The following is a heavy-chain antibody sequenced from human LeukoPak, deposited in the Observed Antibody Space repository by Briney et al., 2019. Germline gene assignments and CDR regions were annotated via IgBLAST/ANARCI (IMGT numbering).Heavy chain of an antibody. CDR2: ISSSSSYI. CDR3: ARWGAYYFDY. J-gene: IGHJ4*02. V-gene: IGHV3-21*01. D-gene: IGHD3-16*01. CDR1: GFTFSTYS. Sequence: GGSLRLSCAASGFTFSTYSMNWVRQAPGKGLEGVSSISSSSSYIYYASSVKGRFTISRDNAKNSLYLQMNSLRAEDTAVYYCARWGAYYFDYWGQGTLVTVSS.